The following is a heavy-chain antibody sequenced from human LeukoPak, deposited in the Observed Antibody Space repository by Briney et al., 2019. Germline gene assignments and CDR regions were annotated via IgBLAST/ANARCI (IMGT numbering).Heavy chain of an antibody. CDR2: INWNGGST. CDR1: GFTFGDYG. CDR3: ARARMRSGSYYRLDYYYGMDV. V-gene: IGHV3-20*01. D-gene: IGHD3-10*01. Sequence: PGGSLRLSCAASGFTFGDYGMSWVRQAPGKGLEWVCGINWNGGSTGYADSVKGRFTISRDNAKNSLYLQMNSLRAEDTALYHCARARMRSGSYYRLDYYYGMDVWGQGTTVTVSS. J-gene: IGHJ6*02.